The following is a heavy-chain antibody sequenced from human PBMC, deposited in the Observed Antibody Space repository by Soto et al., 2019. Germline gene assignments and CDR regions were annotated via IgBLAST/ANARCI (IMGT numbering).Heavy chain of an antibody. Sequence: GGSLRLSCAASGFTVSSNYMSWVRQAPGKGLEWVSVIYSGGSTYYADSVKGRFTISRHNSKNTLYLQMNSLRAEDTAVYYCARGYYGSGSYYHAFDYWGQGTLVTVSS. V-gene: IGHV3-53*04. J-gene: IGHJ4*02. D-gene: IGHD3-10*01. CDR3: ARGYYGSGSYYHAFDY. CDR1: GFTVSSNY. CDR2: IYSGGST.